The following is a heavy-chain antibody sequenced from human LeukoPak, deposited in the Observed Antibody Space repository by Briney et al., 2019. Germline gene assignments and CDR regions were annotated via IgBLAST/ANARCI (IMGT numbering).Heavy chain of an antibody. Sequence: XRQPPGKGLEWIGYIYYSGSTNYNPSLKSRVTISVDTSKNQFSLKLSSVTAADTAVYYCARGLAQVDYWGQGTLVTVSS. D-gene: IGHD5-12*01. CDR3: ARGLAQVDY. J-gene: IGHJ4*02. CDR2: IYYSGST. V-gene: IGHV4-59*01.